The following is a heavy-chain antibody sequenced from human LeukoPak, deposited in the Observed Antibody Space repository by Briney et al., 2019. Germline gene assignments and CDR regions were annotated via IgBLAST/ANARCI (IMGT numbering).Heavy chain of an antibody. Sequence: GGSLRLSCAASGFTFSNAWMSWVRQAPGKGLEWVGRIKSKTDGGTTDYAAPVKGRFTISRDDSKNTLYLQMNSLKTEDTAVYYCTTDYDFLSGYYYWGQGTLVTVSS. CDR3: TTDYDFLSGYYY. D-gene: IGHD3-3*01. CDR1: GFTFSNAW. CDR2: IKSKTDGGTT. V-gene: IGHV3-15*01. J-gene: IGHJ4*02.